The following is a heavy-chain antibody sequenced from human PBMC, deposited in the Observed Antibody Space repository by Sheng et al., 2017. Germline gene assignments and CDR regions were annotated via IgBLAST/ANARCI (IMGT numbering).Heavy chain of an antibody. V-gene: IGHV3-33*01. Sequence: QVQLVESGGGVVQPGGPLRLSCAASGFTFSSYGMHWVRQAPGKGLEWVAVIWYDGSNKYYADSVKGRFTISRDNSKNTLYLQMNSLRAEDTAVYYCARGSPMGRDAFDIWGQGTMVTVSS. CDR3: ARGSPMGRDAFDI. D-gene: IGHD3-16*01. CDR1: GFTFSSYG. CDR2: IWYDGSNK. J-gene: IGHJ3*02.